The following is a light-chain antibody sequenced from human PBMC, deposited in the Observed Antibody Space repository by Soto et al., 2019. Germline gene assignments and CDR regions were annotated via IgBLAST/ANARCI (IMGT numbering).Light chain of an antibody. CDR1: SSNIGEDYD. V-gene: IGLV1-40*01. J-gene: IGLJ1*01. CDR2: GNS. Sequence: QSVLTQPPSVSGAPGQRVTISCTGSSSNIGEDYDVHWYQQLPGTAPKVLIHGNSNRPSGVPDRFSGSKSGTSASLAITGLQAEDEADYYCQSYDRSLSGYVFGTGTKVTVL. CDR3: QSYDRSLSGYV.